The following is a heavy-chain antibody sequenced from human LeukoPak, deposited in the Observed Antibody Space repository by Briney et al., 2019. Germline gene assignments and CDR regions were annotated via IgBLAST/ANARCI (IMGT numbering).Heavy chain of an antibody. CDR2: IIPIFGTA. D-gene: IGHD5-18*01. CDR1: GGTFSSYA. Sequence: SVKVSCKASGGTFSSYAISWVRQAPGQGLEWMGRIIPIFGTANYAQKFRGRVTITTDESTSTAYMELSSLRSEDTAVYYCARDLDTALEFDYWGQGTLDTVSS. J-gene: IGHJ4*02. V-gene: IGHV1-69*05. CDR3: ARDLDTALEFDY.